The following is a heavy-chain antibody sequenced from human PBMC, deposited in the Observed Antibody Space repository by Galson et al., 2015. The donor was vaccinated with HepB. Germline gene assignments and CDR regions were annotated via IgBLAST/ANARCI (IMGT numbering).Heavy chain of an antibody. V-gene: IGHV1-69*13. CDR1: GGTFSSYA. CDR3: AQDGYNSGNLAYYYYGMDV. Sequence: SVKVSCKASGGTFSSYAISWVRQAPGQGLEWMGGIIPIFGTANYAQKFQGRVTITADESTSTAYMELSSLRSEDTAVYYCAQDGYNSGNLAYYYYGMDVWGQGTTVTVSS. CDR2: IIPIFGTA. D-gene: IGHD5-24*01. J-gene: IGHJ6*02.